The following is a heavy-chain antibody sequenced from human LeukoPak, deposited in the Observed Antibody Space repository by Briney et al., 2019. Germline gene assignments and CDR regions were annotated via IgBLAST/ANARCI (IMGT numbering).Heavy chain of an antibody. CDR3: ASGEGGAAFDI. J-gene: IGHJ3*02. D-gene: IGHD3-10*01. Sequence: RGASVKVSCKASGHTFTSYYMHWVRQAPGQGLEWMGGIIPIFGTANYAQKFQGRVTITADESTSTAYMELSSLRSEDTAVYYCASGEGGAAFDIWGQGTMVTVSS. V-gene: IGHV1-69*13. CDR1: GHTFTSYY. CDR2: IIPIFGTA.